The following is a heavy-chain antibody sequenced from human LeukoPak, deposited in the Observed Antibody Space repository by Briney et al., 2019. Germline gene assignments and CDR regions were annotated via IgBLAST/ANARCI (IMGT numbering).Heavy chain of an antibody. D-gene: IGHD3-10*01. Sequence: GGSLRLSCAASGFTFSDYYMSWIRQAPGKGLEWVSFISSSSSYTNYAASGSGRFTISRDNAKNSLYLQMNSLRAEDTAVYYCARDYGSGSYLENWFDPWGQGTLVTVSS. V-gene: IGHV3-11*06. CDR1: GFTFSDYY. J-gene: IGHJ5*02. CDR2: ISSSSSYT. CDR3: ARDYGSGSYLENWFDP.